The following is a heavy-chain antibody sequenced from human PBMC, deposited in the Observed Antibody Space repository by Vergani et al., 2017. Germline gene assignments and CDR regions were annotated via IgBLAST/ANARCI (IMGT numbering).Heavy chain of an antibody. J-gene: IGHJ4*02. D-gene: IGHD6-13*01. V-gene: IGHV3-23*01. Sequence: EVQLLESGGGLVQPGGSLRLSCAASGFTFTSYAMSWVRQAPGKGLEWVSSISGSGGSTYYADSVKGRFTISRDNSKNTLYLQMNSLRAEDTAVYYLAKDLAGIAAAGTLYWGQGTLVTVSS. CDR1: GFTFTSYA. CDR3: AKDLAGIAAAGTLY. CDR2: ISGSGGST.